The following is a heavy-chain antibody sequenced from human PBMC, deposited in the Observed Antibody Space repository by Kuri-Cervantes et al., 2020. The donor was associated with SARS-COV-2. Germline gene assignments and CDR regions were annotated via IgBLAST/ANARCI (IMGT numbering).Heavy chain of an antibody. Sequence: ASVKVSCKASGYIFTNYALHWVRQAPGQRLEWMGWINAVNGNTKYSQKFQGRVTITRDTSASTAYMELSSLRSEDTALYYCARDRGSQWLASYDAFDIWGQGTMVTVSS. CDR3: ARDRGSQWLASYDAFDI. CDR1: GYIFTNYA. J-gene: IGHJ3*02. V-gene: IGHV1-3*01. CDR2: INAVNGNT. D-gene: IGHD6-19*01.